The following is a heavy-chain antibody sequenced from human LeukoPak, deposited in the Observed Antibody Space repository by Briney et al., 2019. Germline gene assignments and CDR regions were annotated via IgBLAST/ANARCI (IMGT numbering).Heavy chain of an antibody. CDR3: ARGGDSSGYGFDY. D-gene: IGHD3-22*01. CDR2: INHSGST. CDR1: GGSFSGYY. J-gene: IGHJ4*02. V-gene: IGHV4-34*01. Sequence: PSETLSLTCAVYGGSFSGYYWSWIRQPPGKGLEWIGEINHSGSTNYNPSLKSRVTISVDTSKNQFSLKLSSVTAADTAVYYCARGGDSSGYGFDYWGQGTLVTVSS.